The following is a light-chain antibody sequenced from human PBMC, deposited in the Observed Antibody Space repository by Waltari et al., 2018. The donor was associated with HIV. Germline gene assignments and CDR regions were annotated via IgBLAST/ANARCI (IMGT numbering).Light chain of an antibody. CDR3: GSRDRTGSSYV. CDR1: SLRTYY. V-gene: IGLV3-19*01. Sequence: SSDLTQDPAVSVALGQTVRITCQGDSLRTYYAAWYRQKPGQAPILVIFNGNIRPSGLPDRFSGAASGNTASLTITGALAEDEADYYCGSRDRTGSSYVFGPGTKLTVL. CDR2: NGN. J-gene: IGLJ1*01.